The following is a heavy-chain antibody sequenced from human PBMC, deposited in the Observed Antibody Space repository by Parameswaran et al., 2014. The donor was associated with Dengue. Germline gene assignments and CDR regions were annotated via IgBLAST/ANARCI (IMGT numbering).Heavy chain of an antibody. V-gene: IGHV1-69*01. CDR3: AMSVYYYRSANRYHGYYYDMDA. J-gene: IGHJ6*02. D-gene: IGHD3-10*01. Sequence: WVRQAPGQGPEWMGGSIPLFGTVDYAQKFRDRVTITADESTSTAYMELSSLRSEDTAIYYCAMSVYYYRSANRYHGYYYDMDAWGQGTTVTVSS. CDR2: SIPLFGTV.